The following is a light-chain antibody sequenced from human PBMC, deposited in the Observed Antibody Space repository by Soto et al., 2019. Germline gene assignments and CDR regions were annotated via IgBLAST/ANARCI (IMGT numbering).Light chain of an antibody. CDR3: QSYNSRT. CDR1: QSISSW. V-gene: IGKV1-5*01. J-gene: IGKJ1*01. CDR2: DAS. Sequence: DIQMTQSPSTLSASVGDRVTITCRASQSISSWLAWYQQKPGKAPKLLIYDASSLESGVSSRISGCGGGTEFTLAISSLQPDDFASDYCQSYNSRTFGQGAKVEIK.